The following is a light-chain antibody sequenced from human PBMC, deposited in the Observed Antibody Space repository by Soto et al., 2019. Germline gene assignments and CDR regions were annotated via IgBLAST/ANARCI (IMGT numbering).Light chain of an antibody. V-gene: IGLV1-40*01. CDR1: SSNIGAGYD. CDR2: AVT. CDR3: QSFDSSLSGWV. Sequence: QTVVTQPPSVSGAPGQRATISCTGTSSNIGAGYDVHWYQQLPGTAPKLLIAAVTSRPSGVPDRFSGSKSDTSAYLAITGLQAEDEADYYCQSFDSSLSGWVFGGGTKLTVL. J-gene: IGLJ3*02.